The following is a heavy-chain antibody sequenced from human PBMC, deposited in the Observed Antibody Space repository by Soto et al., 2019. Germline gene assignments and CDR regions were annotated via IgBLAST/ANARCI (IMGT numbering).Heavy chain of an antibody. CDR2: ISTSSSTI. CDR3: ASDGGTLWWSHPFDY. Sequence: EVQLVESGGGLVQPGGSLRLSCAASGFTFSSYSMNWVRQAPGKGLEWVSYISTSSSTIYYADSVKGRITISRDNANNSLYLQLNSLRAEDTAVYYCASDGGTLWWSHPFDYWGHGTLVTVST. V-gene: IGHV3-48*01. CDR1: GFTFSSYS. J-gene: IGHJ4*01. D-gene: IGHD2-21*01.